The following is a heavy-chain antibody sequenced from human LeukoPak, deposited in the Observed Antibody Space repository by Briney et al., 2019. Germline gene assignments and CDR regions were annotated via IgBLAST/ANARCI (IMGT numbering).Heavy chain of an antibody. Sequence: SETLSLTCAVYGGSFSGYYWSWIRQPPGKGLEWIGEINHSGSTNYNPSLKSRVTISVDTSKNQFSLKLSSVTAADTAVYYCARVDSGGGWYGMYFDYWGQGTLVTVSS. CDR2: INHSGST. D-gene: IGHD6-19*01. V-gene: IGHV4-34*01. CDR1: GGSFSGYY. J-gene: IGHJ4*02. CDR3: ARVDSGGGWYGMYFDY.